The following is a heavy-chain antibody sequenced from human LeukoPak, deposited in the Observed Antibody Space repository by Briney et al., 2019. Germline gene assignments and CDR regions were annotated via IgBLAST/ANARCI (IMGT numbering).Heavy chain of an antibody. D-gene: IGHD6-13*01. V-gene: IGHV4-59*01. Sequence: SETLSLTCTVSGGSISSYYWSWIRQPPGKGLEWIGYIYYSGSTNYNPSLKSRVTISVDTSKNQFSLKLSSVTAADTAVYYCARASLHSSSWYAGDYWGQGTLVTVSS. J-gene: IGHJ4*02. CDR3: ARASLHSSSWYAGDY. CDR1: GGSISSYY. CDR2: IYYSGST.